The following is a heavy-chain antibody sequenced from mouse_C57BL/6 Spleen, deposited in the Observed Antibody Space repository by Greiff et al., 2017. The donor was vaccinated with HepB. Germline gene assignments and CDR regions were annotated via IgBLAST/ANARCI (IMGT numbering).Heavy chain of an antibody. Sequence: VKLQQSGAELVRPGASVTLSCKASGYTFTDYEMHWVKQTPVHGLEWIGAIDPETGGTAYNQKFKGKAILTADKSSSTAYMELRSLTSEDSAVYYCTRWSGYYAMDYWGQGTSVTVSS. CDR2: IDPETGGT. D-gene: IGHD3-1*01. CDR3: TRWSGYYAMDY. J-gene: IGHJ4*01. V-gene: IGHV1-15*01. CDR1: GYTFTDYE.